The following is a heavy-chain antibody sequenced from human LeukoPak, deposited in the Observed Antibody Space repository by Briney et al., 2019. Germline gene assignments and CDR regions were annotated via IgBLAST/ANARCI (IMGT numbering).Heavy chain of an antibody. Sequence: SETLSLTCTVSGGSISSYYWSWIRQPPGKGLEWIGYIYTSGSTNYNPSLKSRVTISVDTSKNQFSLKLSSVTAADTAVYYCARGLRQLVRSWHYWGQGTLVTVSS. V-gene: IGHV4-59*01. D-gene: IGHD6-6*01. CDR1: GGSISSYY. J-gene: IGHJ4*02. CDR2: IYTSGST. CDR3: ARGLRQLVRSWHY.